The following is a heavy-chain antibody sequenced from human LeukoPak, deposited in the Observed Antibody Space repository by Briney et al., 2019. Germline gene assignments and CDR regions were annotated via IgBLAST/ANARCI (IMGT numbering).Heavy chain of an antibody. CDR2: INRDGRST. V-gene: IGHV3-74*01. CDR1: GFTFSSDW. D-gene: IGHD3-9*01. Sequence: GSLRLSCAASGFTFSSDWMHWVRQAPGKGLVWVSRINRDGRSTTYADSVKGRFTITRDNAKNTLYLQMNSLRAEDTAVYYCARHPYDILTGPSFDYWGQGTLVTVSS. CDR3: ARHPYDILTGPSFDY. J-gene: IGHJ4*02.